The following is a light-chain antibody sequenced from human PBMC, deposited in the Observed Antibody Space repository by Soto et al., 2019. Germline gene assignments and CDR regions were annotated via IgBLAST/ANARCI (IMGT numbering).Light chain of an antibody. J-gene: IGKJ5*01. V-gene: IGKV3-11*01. CDR3: QQRHMWPIT. Sequence: EIVLTQSPATLSLSPGETATLSCRASQSVRNYLAWYQQKPGQAPRLLIYDASNRATGIPARFSGTGSETDFTLTISCLEPEDSAVYYCQQRHMWPITFGQGARLAIK. CDR1: QSVRNY. CDR2: DAS.